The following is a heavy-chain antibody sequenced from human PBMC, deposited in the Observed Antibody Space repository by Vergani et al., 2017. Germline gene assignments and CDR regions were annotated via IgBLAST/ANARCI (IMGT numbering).Heavy chain of an antibody. Sequence: QVQLVQSGAEVKKPGSSVKVSCKASGGTFSSYAISWVRQAPGQGLEWMGGIIPSFGTANYAQKFQGRVTITADESTSTAYMELSSLRSEDTAVYYCARDRKFVVEPAAKPAVDSGGEPSMLTVSS. CDR1: GGTFSSYA. CDR2: IIPSFGTA. CDR3: ARDRKFVVEPAAKPAVDS. D-gene: IGHD2-2*02. V-gene: IGHV1-69*01. J-gene: IGHJ3*02.